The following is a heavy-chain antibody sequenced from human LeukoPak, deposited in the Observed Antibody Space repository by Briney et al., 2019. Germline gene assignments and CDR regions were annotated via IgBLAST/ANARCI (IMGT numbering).Heavy chain of an antibody. V-gene: IGHV3-23*01. CDR3: AKGGTVIARLIASD. CDR2: ISGSFTST. J-gene: IGHJ4*02. D-gene: IGHD6-6*01. CDR1: GFTFNTYA. Sequence: GGSLRLSCAASGFTFNTYAMSWVRQAPGKGLEWVSSISGSFTSTYYADSVKGRFTISGDNSENTLYLQMNSLRAEDTAIYYCAKGGTVIARLIASDWGQGTLVTVSS.